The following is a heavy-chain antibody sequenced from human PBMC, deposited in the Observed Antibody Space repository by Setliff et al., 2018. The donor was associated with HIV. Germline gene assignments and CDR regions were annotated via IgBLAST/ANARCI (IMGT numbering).Heavy chain of an antibody. J-gene: IGHJ4*02. CDR1: GFTFSNAW. CDR3: ARHPWERLWYFDY. CDR2: IVGSGAAK. V-gene: IGHV3-23*01. Sequence: GGSLRLSCAASGFTFSNAWMTWVRQAPGKGLEWVSGIVGSGAAKYYADSVKGRFTISRDTSKNTLYLQMNSLRAEDTAIYYCARHPWERLWYFDYRGQGTLVTVSS. D-gene: IGHD1-1*01.